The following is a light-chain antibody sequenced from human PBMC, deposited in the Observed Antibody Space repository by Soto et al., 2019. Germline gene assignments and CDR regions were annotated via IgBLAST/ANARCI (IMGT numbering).Light chain of an antibody. Sequence: DIVMPQSPGTLSWSLGERPTLSCRASEPVSKSFLAWYQQKRGQAPRLLIYGASTRATGVPDRFSGSGSGTDFTLTISELEPEDFAVYYCQLYHWSLTWTFGPGTKVDIK. CDR2: GAS. J-gene: IGKJ1*01. CDR3: QLYHWSLTWT. V-gene: IGKV3-20*01. CDR1: EPVSKSF.